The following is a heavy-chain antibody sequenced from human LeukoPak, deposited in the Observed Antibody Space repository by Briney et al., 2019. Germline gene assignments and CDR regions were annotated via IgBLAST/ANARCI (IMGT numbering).Heavy chain of an antibody. Sequence: PSETLSLTCAVYGGSFSGYYWSWIRQPPGKGLEWIGEINHSGSTNYNPSLKSRVTISVDKSMNQFSLRLTSVTAADTAVYFCARGGGSHYEIDYWGQGTLVTVSS. J-gene: IGHJ4*02. CDR2: INHSGST. D-gene: IGHD3-10*01. CDR1: GGSFSGYY. CDR3: ARGGGSHYEIDY. V-gene: IGHV4-34*01.